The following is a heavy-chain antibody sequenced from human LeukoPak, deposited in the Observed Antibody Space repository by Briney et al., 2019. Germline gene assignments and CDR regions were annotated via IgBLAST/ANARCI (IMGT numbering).Heavy chain of an antibody. D-gene: IGHD3-3*01. CDR1: GYTFTSYG. Sequence: ASVKVSCKASGYTFTSYGISWVRQAPGQGLEWMGWISAYNGNTNYAQKLQGRVTMTTDTSTSTAYMELRSLRSDDTAVYYCVRDTSWVLRTDAFDIWGQGTMVTVSS. J-gene: IGHJ3*02. V-gene: IGHV1-18*01. CDR2: ISAYNGNT. CDR3: VRDTSWVLRTDAFDI.